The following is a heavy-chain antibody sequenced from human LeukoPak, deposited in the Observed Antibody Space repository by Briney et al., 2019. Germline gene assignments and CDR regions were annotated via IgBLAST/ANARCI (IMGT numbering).Heavy chain of an antibody. D-gene: IGHD3-9*01. CDR2: INPNSGGT. CDR3: AQARQTHVLRYPGYNWFDP. J-gene: IGHJ5*02. CDR1: GYTFTGYY. V-gene: IGHV1-2*02. Sequence: GASVKVSCKASGYTFTGYYMHWVRQAPGQGLEWMGWINPNSGGTNYAQKFQGRVTMTRDTSISTAYMELSRLRSDDTAVYYCAQARQTHVLRYPGYNWFDPWGQGTLVTVSS.